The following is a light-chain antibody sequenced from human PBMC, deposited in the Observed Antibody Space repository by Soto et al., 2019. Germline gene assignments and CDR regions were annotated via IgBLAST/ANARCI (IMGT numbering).Light chain of an antibody. V-gene: IGKV1-39*01. CDR1: QNVRSY. CDR2: ETS. Sequence: GDRVTITCRASQNVRSYVNWYQQKPGKAPNVLIYETSTLQAGVPSRFSGDGYGTDFTLSISSLHPEDFATYYCQQTFSLPRTFGQGTKVEI. CDR3: QQTFSLPRT. J-gene: IGKJ1*01.